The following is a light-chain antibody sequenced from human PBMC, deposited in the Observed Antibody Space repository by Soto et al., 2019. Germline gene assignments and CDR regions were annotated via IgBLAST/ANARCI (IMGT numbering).Light chain of an antibody. V-gene: IGKV3-15*01. CDR2: SAS. Sequence: EVVMTQSPATLSVFPGERVALSCRASHGLSSNLAWYLQKPGQAPKLLIHSASNRATGIPDRFSASGTGTEFTLIISGLQSEDFGVYYCQQSAGTFGQGTKVEIK. CDR3: QQSAGT. J-gene: IGKJ1*01. CDR1: HGLSSN.